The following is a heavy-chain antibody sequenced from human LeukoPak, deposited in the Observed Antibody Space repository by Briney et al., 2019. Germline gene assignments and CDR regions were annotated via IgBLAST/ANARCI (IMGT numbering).Heavy chain of an antibody. CDR3: ARIGAGSSRDY. CDR1: GFTFSNFA. J-gene: IGHJ4*02. CDR2: IVGSSST. D-gene: IGHD6-13*01. V-gene: IGHV3-21*01. Sequence: GGSLRLSCAASGFTFSNFAMTWVRQAPGKGLEWVSSIVGSSSTYYADSLKGRFTISRDNAKNSLYLQMNSLRAEDTAVYYCARIGAGSSRDYWGQGTLVTVTS.